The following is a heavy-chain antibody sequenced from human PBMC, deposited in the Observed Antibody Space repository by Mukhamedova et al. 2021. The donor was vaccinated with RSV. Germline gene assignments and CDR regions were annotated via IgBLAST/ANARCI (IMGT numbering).Heavy chain of an antibody. D-gene: IGHD2-2*01. V-gene: IGHV3-7*01. CDR2: IKQDGSEK. CDR3: VRSRYCSSTSCYQDY. Sequence: APGRGLEWVANIKQDGSEKYYADSVKGRFTISRDNAINSLFLQMNSLSAEDTAVYYCVRSRYCSSTSCYQDYWGQGTLVTVSS. J-gene: IGHJ4*02.